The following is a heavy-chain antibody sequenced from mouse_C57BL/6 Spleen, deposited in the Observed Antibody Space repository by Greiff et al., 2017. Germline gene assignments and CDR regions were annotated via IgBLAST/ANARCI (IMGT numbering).Heavy chain of an antibody. D-gene: IGHD1-1*01. CDR3: ARNYYGSRDGYFDV. CDR2: ISSGSSTI. J-gene: IGHJ1*03. Sequence: EVQVVESGGGLVTPGGSLKLSCAASGFTFSDSGMHWVRQAPEKGLEWVAYISSGSSTIYYADTVKGRFTISRDNAKNTLFLQMTSLRSEDTAMYYCARNYYGSRDGYFDVWGTGATVTVSS. V-gene: IGHV5-17*01. CDR1: GFTFSDSG.